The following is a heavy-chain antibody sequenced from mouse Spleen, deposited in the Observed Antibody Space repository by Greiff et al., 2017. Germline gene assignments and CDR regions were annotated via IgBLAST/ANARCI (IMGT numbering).Heavy chain of an antibody. CDR1: GYAFSSSW. CDR3: ARSTVVSSMDY. J-gene: IGHJ4*01. CDR2: IYPGDGDT. D-gene: IGHD1-1*01. V-gene: IGHV1-82*01. Sequence: QVQLQQSGPELVKPGASVKISCKASGYAFSSSWMNWVKQRPGQGLEWIGRIYPGDGDTNYNGKFKGKATLTADKSSSTAYMQLSSLTSVDSAVYFCARSTVVSSMDYWGQGTSVTVSS.